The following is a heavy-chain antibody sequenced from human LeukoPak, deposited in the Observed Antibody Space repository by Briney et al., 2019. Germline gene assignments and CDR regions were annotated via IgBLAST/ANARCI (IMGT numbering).Heavy chain of an antibody. CDR3: ARDGYFDN. Sequence: ASVKVSCKASGYTFTSHGIGWVRQAPGQGLEWMGWISAHNGNTNDAQKVQGRVTMTTDTSTSTAYMELRSLTSDDTAVYYCARDGYFDNWGQGTLVTVSS. CDR2: ISAHNGNT. V-gene: IGHV1-18*01. CDR1: GYTFTSHG. J-gene: IGHJ4*02.